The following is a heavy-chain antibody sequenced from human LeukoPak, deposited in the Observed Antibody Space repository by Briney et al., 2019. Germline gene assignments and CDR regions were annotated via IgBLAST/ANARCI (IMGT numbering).Heavy chain of an antibody. D-gene: IGHD5-18*01. Sequence: GGSLRLSCAASGFTFSSYAMSWVRQAPGKGLEWVSAISGSGGSTYYADSVKGRFTISRDNSKNSLYLQMNSLRTEDTALYYCAKGTPGYSYGDDAFDIWGQGTMVTVSS. CDR3: AKGTPGYSYGDDAFDI. J-gene: IGHJ3*02. CDR2: ISGSGGST. CDR1: GFTFSSYA. V-gene: IGHV3-23*01.